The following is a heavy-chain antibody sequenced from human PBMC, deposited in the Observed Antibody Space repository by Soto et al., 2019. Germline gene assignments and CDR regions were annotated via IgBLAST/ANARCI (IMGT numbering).Heavy chain of an antibody. J-gene: IGHJ4*02. CDR1: GFGFSSHE. CDR3: ASGIDY. Sequence: GGSLRLSCVASGFGFSSHEMTWIRQAPGKGLEWISYISSSGSAIYYADSVKGRFTISRDNAQHAVYLQMNSLRIDDTALYYCASGIDYWGQGTLVTVSS. CDR2: ISSSGSAI. V-gene: IGHV3-48*03.